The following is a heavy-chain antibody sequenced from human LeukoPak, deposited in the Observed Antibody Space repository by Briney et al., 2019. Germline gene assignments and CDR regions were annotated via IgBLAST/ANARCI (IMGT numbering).Heavy chain of an antibody. D-gene: IGHD6-19*01. CDR1: GYSFTSYD. Sequence: GASVKVSCKASGYSFTSYDLSWVRQATGQGPEWMGWMNPNSGNTGYAQKFQGRVTMTRDTSISTAYMELTSLTSEDTAIYYCARGLAVAGTGYWGQGTLVTVSS. J-gene: IGHJ4*02. CDR2: MNPNSGNT. CDR3: ARGLAVAGTGY. V-gene: IGHV1-8*01.